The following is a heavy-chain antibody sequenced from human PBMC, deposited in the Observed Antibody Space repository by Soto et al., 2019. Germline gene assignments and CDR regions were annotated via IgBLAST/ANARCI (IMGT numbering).Heavy chain of an antibody. CDR3: ARSRYCSSTSCFTLGDYFDS. CDR2: IYYSGST. J-gene: IGHJ4*02. V-gene: IGHV4-30-4*01. Sequence: QVQLQESGPRLVKPSQTLSLTCTVSGDSISSGDYYWSWIRQPPGKGMEWIGHIYYSGSTYYNPALKCRVTISVDTSKNQFSLKLSSVTAADTAVYHCARSRYCSSTSCFTLGDYFDSWGQGTLVTVSS. CDR1: GDSISSGDYY. D-gene: IGHD2-2*01.